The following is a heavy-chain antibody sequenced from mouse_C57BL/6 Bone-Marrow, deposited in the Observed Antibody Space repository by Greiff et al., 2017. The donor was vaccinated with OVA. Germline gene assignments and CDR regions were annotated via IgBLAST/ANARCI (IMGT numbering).Heavy chain of an antibody. CDR2: ISSGGSYT. CDR3: ARHLHYYGSSYWYFDV. CDR1: GFTFSSYG. V-gene: IGHV5-6*01. Sequence: EVKLVESGGDLVKPGGSLKLSCAASGFTFSSYGMSWVRQTPDKRLEWVATISSGGSYTYYPDSVKGRFTISRDNAKNTLYLQRSSLKSEDTAMYYCARHLHYYGSSYWYFDVWGTGTTVTVSS. J-gene: IGHJ1*03. D-gene: IGHD1-1*01.